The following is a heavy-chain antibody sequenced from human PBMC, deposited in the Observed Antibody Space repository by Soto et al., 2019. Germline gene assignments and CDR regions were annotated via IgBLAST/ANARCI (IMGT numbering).Heavy chain of an antibody. CDR3: AKDGWELLRGFDP. CDR1: GFTFRTYA. Sequence: EVQLLESGGGLVQPGGSLRLSCAASGFTFRTYAMTWVSQAPGKGLEWVSTISGSGGSTYYADSVKGRFTISRDNSKNTLYLQMNSLRAEDTAVYYCAKDGWELLRGFDPWGQGTLVTVSS. V-gene: IGHV3-23*01. D-gene: IGHD1-26*01. CDR2: ISGSGGST. J-gene: IGHJ5*02.